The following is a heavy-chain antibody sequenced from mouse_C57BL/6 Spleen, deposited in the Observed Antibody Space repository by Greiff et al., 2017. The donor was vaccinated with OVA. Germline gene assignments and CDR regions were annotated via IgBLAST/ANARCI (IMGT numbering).Heavy chain of an antibody. CDR2: INPSSGYT. CDR1: GYTFTSYW. Sequence: VKLVESGAELAKPGASVKLSCKASGYTFTSYWMHWVKQRPGQGLEWIGYINPSSGYTKYNQKFKDKATLTADKSSSTAYMQLSSLTYEDSAVYYCARSPTTVVAEEGFAYWGQGTLVTVSA. J-gene: IGHJ3*01. D-gene: IGHD1-1*01. V-gene: IGHV1-7*01. CDR3: ARSPTTVVAEEGFAY.